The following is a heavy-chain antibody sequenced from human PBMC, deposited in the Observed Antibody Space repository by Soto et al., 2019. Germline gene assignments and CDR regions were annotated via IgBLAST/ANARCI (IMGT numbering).Heavy chain of an antibody. CDR3: ARLLDYMDV. CDR1: GGSISSSSYY. J-gene: IGHJ6*03. Sequence: SETLSLTCTVSGGSISSSSYYWGWIRQPPGKGLEWIGSIYYSGSTYYNPSLKSRVTISVDTSKNQFSLKLSSVTAADTAVYYCARLLDYMDVWGKGTTVTVSS. V-gene: IGHV4-39*01. D-gene: IGHD6-13*01. CDR2: IYYSGST.